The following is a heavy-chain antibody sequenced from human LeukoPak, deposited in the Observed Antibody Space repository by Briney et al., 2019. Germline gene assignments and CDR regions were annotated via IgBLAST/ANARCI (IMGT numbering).Heavy chain of an antibody. Sequence: SETLSLTCTISGGSISAIPYYWGWIRQPPGKGLEWIGSVYYPGSPYYSPSLKTRVTISVDTPKNQFSLKLSSVTAADTAVYYCSRENGAFSPFGYWGQGTLVTVLS. CDR1: GGSISAIPYY. J-gene: IGHJ4*02. V-gene: IGHV4-39*07. D-gene: IGHD2-8*01. CDR2: VYYPGSP. CDR3: SRENGAFSPFGY.